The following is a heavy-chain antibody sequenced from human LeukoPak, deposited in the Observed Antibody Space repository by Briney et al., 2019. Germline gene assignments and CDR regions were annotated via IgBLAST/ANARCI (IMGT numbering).Heavy chain of an antibody. CDR1: GGSISSGGYS. D-gene: IGHD1-14*01. J-gene: IGHJ6*02. Sequence: SETLSLTCAVSGGSISSGGYSWSWIRQPPGKGLEWIGYIYHSGSTYYNPSLKSRVTISVDTSKNQFSLKLSSVTAADTAVYYCAREWTGSDYYYYGMDVWGQGTTVTVSS. CDR3: AREWTGSDYYYYGMDV. CDR2: IYHSGST. V-gene: IGHV4-30-2*05.